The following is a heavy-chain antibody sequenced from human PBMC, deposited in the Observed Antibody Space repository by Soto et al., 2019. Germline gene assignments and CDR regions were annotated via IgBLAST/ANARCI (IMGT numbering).Heavy chain of an antibody. CDR1: GFSITSFA. CDR3: AKVLSSGSYSGALEY. D-gene: IGHD1-26*01. V-gene: IGHV3-23*01. J-gene: IGHJ4*02. CDR2: ISASGGST. Sequence: HPGGSLRLSCVASGFSITSFAMSWVRQAPGKGLEWASAISASGGSTYADSVKGRFTISRDNSKNTLYLQMNSLRVKDTAVYYCAKVLSSGSYSGALEYWGQGALVTVSS.